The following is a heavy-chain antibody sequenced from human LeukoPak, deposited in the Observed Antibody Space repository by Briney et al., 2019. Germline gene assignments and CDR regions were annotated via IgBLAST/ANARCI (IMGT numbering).Heavy chain of an antibody. Sequence: GGSLRLSCAASGFTFSSYAMSCVRQAPGKGLEWVSAISGSGGSTYYADSVKGRLTISRDNSKNTLYLQMNRLRAEDTAVYYCAKDGIAVAGPFFDYWGQGTLVTVSS. CDR3: AKDGIAVAGPFFDY. J-gene: IGHJ4*02. V-gene: IGHV3-23*01. CDR1: GFTFSSYA. CDR2: ISGSGGST. D-gene: IGHD6-19*01.